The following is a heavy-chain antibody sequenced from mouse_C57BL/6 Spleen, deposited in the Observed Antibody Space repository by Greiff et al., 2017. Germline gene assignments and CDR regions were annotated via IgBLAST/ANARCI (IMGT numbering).Heavy chain of an antibody. D-gene: IGHD1-1*01. CDR2: IYPSDSET. Sequence: QVQLQQPGAELVRPGSSVKLSCKASGYTFTSYWMDWVKQRPGKGLEWIGNIYPSDSETHYNQKFKDKATLTVDKSSSTAYMQLSSLTSEDSAVYYCARGYGSPWFAYWGQGTLVTVSA. CDR3: ARGYGSPWFAY. V-gene: IGHV1-61*01. J-gene: IGHJ3*01. CDR1: GYTFTSYW.